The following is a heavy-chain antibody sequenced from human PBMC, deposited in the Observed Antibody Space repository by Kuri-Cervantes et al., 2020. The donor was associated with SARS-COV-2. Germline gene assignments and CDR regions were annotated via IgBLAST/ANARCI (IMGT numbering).Heavy chain of an antibody. Sequence: GGSLRLSCAASGFTFDDYAMHWVRQAPGKGLEWVSGISWDSGSIGYADSVKGRFTISRDNAKNSLYLQMNSLRAEDTAVYYCAKVETASLDYWGQGTLVTVSS. CDR1: GFTFDDYA. V-gene: IGHV3-9*01. CDR3: AKVETASLDY. CDR2: ISWDSGSI. D-gene: IGHD3-3*01. J-gene: IGHJ4*02.